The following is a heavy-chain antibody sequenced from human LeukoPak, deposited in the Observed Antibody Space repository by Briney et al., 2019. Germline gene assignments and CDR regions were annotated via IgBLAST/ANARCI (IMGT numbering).Heavy chain of an antibody. CDR1: GFTFSDYY. V-gene: IGHV3-11*04. D-gene: IGHD5-12*01. CDR3: AREHSGYDFPGRDYYYMDV. CDR2: ISSSGSTI. Sequence: GGSLRLSCAASGFTFSDYYMSWIRQAPGKGLEWVSYISSSGSTIYYADSVKGRFTISRDNARNSLYLQMNSLRAEDTAVYYCAREHSGYDFPGRDYYYMDVWGKGTTVTVSS. J-gene: IGHJ6*03.